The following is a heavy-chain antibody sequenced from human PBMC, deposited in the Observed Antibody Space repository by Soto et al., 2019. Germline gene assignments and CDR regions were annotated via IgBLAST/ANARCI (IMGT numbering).Heavy chain of an antibody. CDR2: IKQDENGK. CDR3: AKEGGLSGSYYISSSYYFDY. J-gene: IGHJ4*02. D-gene: IGHD1-26*01. Sequence: GGSLRLSCAASGFTFSNSRMSWVRQAPGKGLEWVANIKQDENGKYYVDSVKGRFTISRDNAKNSLYLQMNSLRAEDTSVYYCAKEGGLSGSYYISSSYYFDYWGQGTLVTVSS. V-gene: IGHV3-7*01. CDR1: GFTFSNSR.